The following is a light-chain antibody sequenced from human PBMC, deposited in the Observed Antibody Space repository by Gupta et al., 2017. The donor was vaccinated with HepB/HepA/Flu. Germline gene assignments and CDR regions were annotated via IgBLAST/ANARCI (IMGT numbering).Light chain of an antibody. J-gene: IGLJ3*02. CDR2: SNN. CDR1: STNIGSNN. Sequence: QSVLTPPPSASAAPGQRVTISCTGSSTNIGSNNVVWYQQHPGAAPKLLMYSNNHRRSGVPDGFSGSKSGTSAALAISGRQAADEADYYCAAWDDSRNGWVFGGGTKLTVL. CDR3: AAWDDSRNGWV. V-gene: IGLV1-44*01.